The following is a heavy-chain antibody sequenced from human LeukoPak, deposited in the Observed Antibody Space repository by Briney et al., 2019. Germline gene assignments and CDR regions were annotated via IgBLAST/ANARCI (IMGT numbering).Heavy chain of an antibody. J-gene: IGHJ4*02. CDR3: ARARKRSGSYYYFDY. Sequence: PSETLSLTCAVYGGSFSGYYWSWIRQPPGKGLEWIGEINHGGSTNYNPSLKSRVTISVDTSKNQFSLKLSSVTAADTAVYYCARARKRSGSYYYFDYWGQGTLVTVSS. D-gene: IGHD3-10*01. CDR2: INHGGST. CDR1: GGSFSGYY. V-gene: IGHV4-34*01.